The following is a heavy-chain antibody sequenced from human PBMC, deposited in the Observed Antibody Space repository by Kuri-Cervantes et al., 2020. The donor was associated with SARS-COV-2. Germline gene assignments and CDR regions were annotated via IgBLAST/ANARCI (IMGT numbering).Heavy chain of an antibody. V-gene: IGHV4-59*11. J-gene: IGHJ6*03. CDR3: ARVPTPYYYYYMDV. CDR2: IYCSGST. D-gene: IGHD4-17*01. CDR1: GGSISSHY. Sequence: SETLSLTCTVSGGSISSHYWSWIRQPPGKGLEWIGYIYCSGSTNYNPSLKSRVTISVDTSKNQFSLKLSSVTAADTAVYYCARVPTPYYYYYMDVWGKGTTVTVSS.